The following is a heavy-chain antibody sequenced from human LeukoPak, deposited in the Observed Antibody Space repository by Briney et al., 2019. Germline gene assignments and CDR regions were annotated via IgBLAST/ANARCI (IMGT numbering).Heavy chain of an antibody. Sequence: AGGSLRLSCVASGFTFNDYSMSWIRQAPEKGLEWVSYIGNSDTTIYYADSVKGRFTISRDNAKNSLYLQMNSLRVEDTAVYYCARAAGWLDPWGQGTLVTVSS. CDR2: IGNSDTTI. CDR3: ARAAGWLDP. J-gene: IGHJ5*02. CDR1: GFTFNDYS. V-gene: IGHV3-11*01.